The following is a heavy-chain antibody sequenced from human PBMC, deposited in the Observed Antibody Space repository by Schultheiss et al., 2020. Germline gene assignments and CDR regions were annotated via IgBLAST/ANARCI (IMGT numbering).Heavy chain of an antibody. CDR1: GGSFSGYY. D-gene: IGHD1-26*01. CDR3: ARGRKGGSYYPGY. Sequence: SETLSLTCAVYGGSFSGYYWRWIRQPPGKGLEWIGEIYHSGSTNYNPSLKSRVTISVDTSKNQFSLKLSSVTAADTAVYYCARGRKGGSYYPGYWGQGTLVTVSS. V-gene: IGHV4-34*01. J-gene: IGHJ4*02. CDR2: IYHSGST.